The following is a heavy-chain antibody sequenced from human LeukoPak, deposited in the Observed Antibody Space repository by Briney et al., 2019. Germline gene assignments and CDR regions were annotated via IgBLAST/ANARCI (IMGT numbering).Heavy chain of an antibody. CDR2: INWNGGST. J-gene: IGHJ4*02. CDR1: GFTFDDYG. CDR3: ARGGYGDYGFDY. Sequence: GGSLRLSCAASGFTFDDYGMSWVRQAPGKGLEWGSGINWNGGSTGYADSVKGRFTISRDNAKNSLYLQMNSLRAEDTALYYCARGGYGDYGFDYWGQGTLVTVSS. V-gene: IGHV3-20*04. D-gene: IGHD4-17*01.